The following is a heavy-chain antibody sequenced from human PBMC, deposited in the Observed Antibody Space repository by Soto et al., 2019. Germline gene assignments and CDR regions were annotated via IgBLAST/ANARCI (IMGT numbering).Heavy chain of an antibody. CDR1: GFTFDDYT. J-gene: IGHJ4*02. CDR2: ISWDGGNT. CDR3: AKDTSWTIDY. D-gene: IGHD4-17*01. V-gene: IGHV3-43*01. Sequence: PGGSLRLSCAASGFTFDDYTMHRVRQAPGKGLEWVSMISWDGGNTYYADSVKGRFTISRDNSKNSLYLQMNSLRTEDTALYYCAKDTSWTIDYWGQGTLVTVSS.